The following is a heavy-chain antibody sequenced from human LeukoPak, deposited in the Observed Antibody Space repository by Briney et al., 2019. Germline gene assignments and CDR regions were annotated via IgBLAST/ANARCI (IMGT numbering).Heavy chain of an antibody. CDR1: GFTFSSYS. CDR2: ISSSSSYI. D-gene: IGHD5-18*01. J-gene: IGHJ5*02. Sequence: PGGSLRLSCAASGFTFSSYSMNWVRQAPGKGLEWVSSISSSSSYIYYADSVKGRFTISRDNAKNSLYLQMNSLRAEDTAVYYCARENLDTAMAQPRNWFDPWGQGTLVTVSS. CDR3: ARENLDTAMAQPRNWFDP. V-gene: IGHV3-21*01.